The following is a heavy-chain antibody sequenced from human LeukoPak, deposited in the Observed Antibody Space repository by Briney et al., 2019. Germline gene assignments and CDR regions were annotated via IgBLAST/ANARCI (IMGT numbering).Heavy chain of an antibody. CDR2: ISSSSSYI. CDR1: GFTFSSYS. V-gene: IGHV3-21*01. Sequence: PGGSLRLSCAASGFTFSSYSMKWVRQAPGKGLEWVSSISSSSSYIYYADSVKGRFTISRDNAKNSLYLQMNSLRAEDTAVYYCARDRETTMIVVVITPPDVWGQGTTVTVSS. CDR3: ARDRETTMIVVVITPPDV. D-gene: IGHD3-22*01. J-gene: IGHJ6*02.